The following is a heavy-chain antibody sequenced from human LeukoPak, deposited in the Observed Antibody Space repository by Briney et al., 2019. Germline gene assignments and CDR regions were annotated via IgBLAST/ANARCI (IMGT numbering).Heavy chain of an antibody. J-gene: IGHJ4*02. CDR1: GFTFSSYA. CDR3: AGPLDYSGYSYGYAY. V-gene: IGHV3-23*01. Sequence: GGSLRLSCAASGFTFSSYAMSWVRQAPGKGLEWVSAISGSGGSTYYADSVKGRFTISRDNSKNTLYLQMNSLRAEDTAVYYCAGPLDYSGYSYGYAYWGQGTLVTVSS. D-gene: IGHD5-18*01. CDR2: ISGSGGST.